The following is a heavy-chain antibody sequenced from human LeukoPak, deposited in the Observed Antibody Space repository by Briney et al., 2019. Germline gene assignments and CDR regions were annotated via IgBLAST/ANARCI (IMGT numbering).Heavy chain of an antibody. CDR1: GGSISSYY. V-gene: IGHV4-59*12. J-gene: IGHJ3*02. Sequence: SETLSLTCTVSGGSISSYYWSWIRQPPGKGLEWIGYIYYSGSTNYNPSLKSRVTISVDRSKNQFSLKVRSVTAADTALYYCARDRGHGDYDAFDIWGQGTRVTVSS. CDR3: ARDRGHGDYDAFDI. D-gene: IGHD4-17*01. CDR2: IYYSGST.